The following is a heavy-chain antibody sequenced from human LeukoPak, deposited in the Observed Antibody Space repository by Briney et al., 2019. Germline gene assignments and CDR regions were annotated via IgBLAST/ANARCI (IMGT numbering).Heavy chain of an antibody. J-gene: IGHJ5*02. CDR3: ARDDCSSTSCPQGHWFDP. CDR2: INPNSGGT. V-gene: IGHV1-2*02. CDR1: GYTFTVYY. D-gene: IGHD2-2*01. Sequence: GASVTVSFKASGYTFTVYYMHWVRQAPGQGLEWMGWINPNSGGTNYAQKFQGRATTTRDTSISTAYMELSRLRSDDTAVYYCARDDCSSTSCPQGHWFDPWGQGTLVTVSS.